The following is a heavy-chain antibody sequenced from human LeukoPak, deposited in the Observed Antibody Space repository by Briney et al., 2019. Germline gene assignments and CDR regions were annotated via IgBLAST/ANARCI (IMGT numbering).Heavy chain of an antibody. CDR1: GYTFTSYD. V-gene: IGHV1-8*01. Sequence: GASVKVSCKASGYTFTSYDINWVRQANGQGLGLMGCMNPNSGNTVYAQKFQGRVTMTKNTSISTAYMEMSSLRSEDTAVYYCARVGRIAARPGNWFDPWGEGTLVTVSS. D-gene: IGHD6-6*01. CDR3: ARVGRIAARPGNWFDP. CDR2: MNPNSGNT. J-gene: IGHJ5*02.